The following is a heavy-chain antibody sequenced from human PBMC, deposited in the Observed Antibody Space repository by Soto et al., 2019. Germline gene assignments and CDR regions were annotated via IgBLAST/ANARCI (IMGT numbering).Heavy chain of an antibody. CDR3: ARRDWYYFDY. V-gene: IGHV4-39*01. CDR1: GGSISSSSYY. J-gene: IGHJ4*02. Sequence: QLQLQESGPGLVKPSETLSLTCTVSGGSISSSSYYWGWIRQPPGKGLEWIGSIYYSGSTYYNPSLKSRVTISVDTSKNQFSLKLSSVTAADTAVYYCARRDWYYFDYWGQGTLITVSS. D-gene: IGHD3-9*01. CDR2: IYYSGST.